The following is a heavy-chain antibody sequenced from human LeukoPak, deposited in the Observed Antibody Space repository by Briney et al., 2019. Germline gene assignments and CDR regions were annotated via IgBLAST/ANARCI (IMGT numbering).Heavy chain of an antibody. J-gene: IGHJ4*02. Sequence: SETLSLTCIVSGASISDHYWNWIRQPPGKGLEWIGSIYYNGNTNQNPSLKSRLTMSLDTSKSQFSLKLTSATAADTAMYYCARGSPVRASPLDYWGQGTLATVSS. CDR1: GASISDHY. CDR3: ARGSPVRASPLDY. V-gene: IGHV4-59*08. D-gene: IGHD1-26*01. CDR2: IYYNGNT.